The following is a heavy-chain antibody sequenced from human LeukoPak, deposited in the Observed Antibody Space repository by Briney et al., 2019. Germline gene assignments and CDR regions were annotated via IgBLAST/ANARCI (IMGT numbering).Heavy chain of an antibody. CDR2: ISPTGSTT. V-gene: IGHV3-74*01. CDR1: GFSFSGHW. J-gene: IGHJ4*02. Sequence: GGSLRLSCTASGFSFSGHWMHWARQLPGKGLVWVSRISPTGSTTSYADSVKGRFTVSRENAKSSLYLQMNNLRAEDTAVYYCARARHLAGYRNTWYDYWGQGTLVTVSS. D-gene: IGHD6-13*01. CDR3: ARARHLAGYRNTWYDY.